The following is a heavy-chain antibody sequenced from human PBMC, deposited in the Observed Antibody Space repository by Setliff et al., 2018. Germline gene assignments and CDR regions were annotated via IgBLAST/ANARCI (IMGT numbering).Heavy chain of an antibody. Sequence: SETLSLTCAVSVYSISRDCHWGWIPQPPGKGLEWIGSIYYSGNTYYNASLKGRVTISGDTSKNQFSLKLTAVTAADTAIYYCARHRAVAGAYYFDFWGQGTLVTVSS. D-gene: IGHD6-19*01. CDR1: VYSISRDCH. V-gene: IGHV4-38-2*01. CDR3: ARHRAVAGAYYFDF. CDR2: IYYSGNT. J-gene: IGHJ4*02.